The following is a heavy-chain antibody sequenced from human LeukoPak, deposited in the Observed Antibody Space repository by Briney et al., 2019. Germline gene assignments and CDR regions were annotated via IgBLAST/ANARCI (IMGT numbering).Heavy chain of an antibody. CDR1: GGSISSYY. CDR3: ARSEDDFWSTYYFDY. J-gene: IGHJ4*02. Sequence: SETLSLTCTVSGGSISSYYWSWIRQPSGKGLEWIGYIYYSGSTSYNPSLKSGVTISVDTSKNQFSLKLSSVTAADTAVYYCARSEDDFWSTYYFDYWGQGTLVTVSS. V-gene: IGHV4-59*01. CDR2: IYYSGST. D-gene: IGHD3-3*01.